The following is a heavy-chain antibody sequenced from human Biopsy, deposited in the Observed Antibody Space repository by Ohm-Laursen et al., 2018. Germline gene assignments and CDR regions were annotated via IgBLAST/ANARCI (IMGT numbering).Heavy chain of an antibody. J-gene: IGHJ4*01. CDR2: IYDRGSTA. CDR3: ARGMRSSGWPYFDY. V-gene: IGHV4-61*01. D-gene: IGHD6-19*01. CDR1: GDSVSSGSFY. Sequence: GTLSLTCTVSGDSVSSGSFYWTWIRQPPGQGLEYIGYIYDRGSTANYNPSLESRVTMSVDMPKNQFSLKLSSVTAADTAIYYCARGMRSSGWPYFDYWGHGTLVTVSS.